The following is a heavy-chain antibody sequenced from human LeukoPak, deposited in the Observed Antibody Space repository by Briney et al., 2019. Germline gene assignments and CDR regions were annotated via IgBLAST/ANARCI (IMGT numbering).Heavy chain of an antibody. CDR3: GGVGIALTSPFDY. CDR1: GFTFSDYY. J-gene: IGHJ4*02. D-gene: IGHD3-10*02. CDR2: MSSRGCPN. Sequence: GGSLRLSCLASGFTFSDYYMSWVRQAPGKGLEWISYMSSRGCPNYYAESVKGRFTISRDNAKNTLYLQMHNLRTDDTAVYLCGGVGIALTSPFDYWGLGTLVAVSS. V-gene: IGHV3-11*01.